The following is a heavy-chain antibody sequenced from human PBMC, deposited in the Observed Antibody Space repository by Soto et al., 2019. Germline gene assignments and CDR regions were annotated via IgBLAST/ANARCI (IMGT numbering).Heavy chain of an antibody. J-gene: IGHJ6*02. V-gene: IGHV3-30*18. CDR1: GFTFRNYG. CDR3: GKGGGSILTGYAIYYGMEV. D-gene: IGHD3-9*01. CDR2: ISNDGSDK. Sequence: QVQLVESGGGVVQPGRSLRLSCVASGFTFRNYGIHWVRQAPGKGLEWVAVISNDGSDKYYTESVKGRFTLFRDNSKNTLYLQMNSLGAEDTAVYYCGKGGGSILTGYAIYYGMEVWGQGTTVTVSS.